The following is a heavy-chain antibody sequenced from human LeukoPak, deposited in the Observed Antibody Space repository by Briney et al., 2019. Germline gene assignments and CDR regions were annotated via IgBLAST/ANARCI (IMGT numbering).Heavy chain of an antibody. Sequence: ASVRVSCTASGYTFTGYYMHWVRQAPGQGLEWMGRINPNSGGTNYAQKFQGRVTMTRDTSISTAYMELSRLRSDDTAVYYCARDLGNYYGSGSSDYWGQGTLVTVSS. CDR1: GYTFTGYY. J-gene: IGHJ4*02. V-gene: IGHV1-2*06. CDR2: INPNSGGT. CDR3: ARDLGNYYGSGSSDY. D-gene: IGHD3-10*01.